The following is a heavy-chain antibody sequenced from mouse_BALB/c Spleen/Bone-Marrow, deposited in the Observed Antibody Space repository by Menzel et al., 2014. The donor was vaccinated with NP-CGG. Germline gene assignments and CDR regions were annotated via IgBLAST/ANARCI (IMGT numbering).Heavy chain of an antibody. J-gene: IGHJ4*01. CDR2: IYPGDGDT. V-gene: IGHV1-80*01. Sequence: VQLQQSGADLVRPGSSVKISCKASGYAYSSYWMNWVKQRPGQGLEWIGQIYPGDGDTNYNGKFKGKATLTADKSSSTAYMQLSSLTSEDSAVYFCARSPYYGSSYPLYAMDYWGQGTSVTVS. CDR3: ARSPYYGSSYPLYAMDY. CDR1: GYAYSSYW. D-gene: IGHD1-1*01.